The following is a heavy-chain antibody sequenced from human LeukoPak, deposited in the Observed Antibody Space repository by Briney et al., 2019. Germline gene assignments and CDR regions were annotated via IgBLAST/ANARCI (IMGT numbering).Heavy chain of an antibody. J-gene: IGHJ4*02. V-gene: IGHV3-11*01. Sequence: GGSLRLSCAASGFTFSDYYMSWIRQAPGKGLEGGSYISSSGSTIYYADSVKGRFNISRDNAKNSLYLQMNSLRAEDTAVYYCARGEEKGIFGDYFDYWGQGTLVTVSS. D-gene: IGHD3-3*01. CDR3: ARGEEKGIFGDYFDY. CDR1: GFTFSDYY. CDR2: ISSSGSTI.